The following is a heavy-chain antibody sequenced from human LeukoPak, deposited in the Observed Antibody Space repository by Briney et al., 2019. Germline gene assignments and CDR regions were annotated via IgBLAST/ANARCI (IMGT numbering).Heavy chain of an antibody. CDR3: ARDPLDGMDV. J-gene: IGHJ6*02. V-gene: IGHV3-11*01. D-gene: IGHD6-13*01. Sequence: GGSLRLSCAASGFPFRDYYMTWIRQAPGKGLEWISYISRSGDTLYYADSVEGRFTISRDNAKNSLFLQMNSLRADDTAVYYCARDPLDGMDVWGQGTTVTVSS. CDR2: ISRSGDTL. CDR1: GFPFRDYY.